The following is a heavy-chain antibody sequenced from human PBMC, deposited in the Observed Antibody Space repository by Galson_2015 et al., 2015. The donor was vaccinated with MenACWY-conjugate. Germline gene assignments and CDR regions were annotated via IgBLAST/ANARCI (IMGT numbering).Heavy chain of an antibody. CDR2: TSLDGTNK. CDR3: AKPSGSPGSYYRAAFDD. V-gene: IGHV3-30*18. J-gene: IGHJ4*02. CDR1: GFTFSSHG. Sequence: SLRLSCAASGFTFSSHGMHWVRQAPGKGLEWVALTSLDGTNKYYADSVKGRFTISRDNSENTLYLQMNSLRAEDTAVYYCAKPSGSPGSYYRAAFDDWGQGTLVTVSS. D-gene: IGHD3-10*01.